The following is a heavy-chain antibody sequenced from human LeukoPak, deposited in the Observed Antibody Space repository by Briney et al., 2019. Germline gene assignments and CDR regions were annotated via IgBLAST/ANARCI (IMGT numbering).Heavy chain of an antibody. D-gene: IGHD3/OR15-3a*01. Sequence: SETLSLTYTVSGASVSGKFWSWIRHSPGNGLEWIGLIYYSGSTKFNPSLKSRVAMSVDPSNNQFSLSLNSVTTTDTAVYFCVGGGDWLPEYWGRGTQVIVSS. CDR3: VGGGDWLPEY. V-gene: IGHV4-59*02. CDR2: IYYSGST. J-gene: IGHJ4*01. CDR1: GASVSGKF.